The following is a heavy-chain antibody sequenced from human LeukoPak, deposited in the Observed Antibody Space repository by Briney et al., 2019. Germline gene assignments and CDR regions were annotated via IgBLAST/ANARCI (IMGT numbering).Heavy chain of an antibody. D-gene: IGHD3-16*02. Sequence: SQTLSLTCTVSGGSISSGGYYWSWIRQHPGKGLEWIGYIYYSGSTYYNPSLKSRVTISVDTSKNQFSLKLRSVPAADTAVYYCARGGFFWGSYRTFDYWGQGTLVTVSS. V-gene: IGHV4-31*03. J-gene: IGHJ4*02. CDR2: IYYSGST. CDR1: GGSISSGGYY. CDR3: ARGGFFWGSYRTFDY.